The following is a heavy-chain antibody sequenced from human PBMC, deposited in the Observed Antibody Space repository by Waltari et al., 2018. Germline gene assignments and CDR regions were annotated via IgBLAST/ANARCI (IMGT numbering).Heavy chain of an antibody. D-gene: IGHD2-21*01. Sequence: QVQLHQWGAGWLKPSETLSLTCAVSGESFRGYFWSWSRQPPGKGLGWLGAIHHAGSTNYKPSLKSRLSLSVDTTKKHFSLRLTSVTAADTGMYFCARYGEVPPNYFFDFWGQGIRVTVSS. CDR2: IHHAGST. CDR3: ARYGEVPPNYFFDF. J-gene: IGHJ4*01. V-gene: IGHV4-34*01. CDR1: GESFRGYF.